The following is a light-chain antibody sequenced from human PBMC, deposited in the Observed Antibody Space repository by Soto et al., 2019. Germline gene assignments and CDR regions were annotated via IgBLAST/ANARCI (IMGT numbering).Light chain of an antibody. J-gene: IGKJ2*01. V-gene: IGKV1-5*03. CDR2: RAS. Sequence: DIQLTQSPSTVYASVGDRVTITCRASQAITNWMAWYQQKPGKAPKLLIYRASTLERGVPSRFGGSGSGKEFTLTISGLQSDDFGTYYCQQYDTNTPYTFGQGSRLEI. CDR3: QQYDTNTPYT. CDR1: QAITNW.